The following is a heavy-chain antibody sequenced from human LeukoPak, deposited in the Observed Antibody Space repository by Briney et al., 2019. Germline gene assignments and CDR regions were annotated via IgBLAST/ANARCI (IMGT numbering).Heavy chain of an antibody. J-gene: IGHJ6*04. CDR2: ISSSSSYI. CDR1: GFTFSSYS. CDR3: ARDFVVATTQYYYYYGMDV. V-gene: IGHV3-21*01. Sequence: GGSLRLSCAASGFTFSSYSMNWVRQAPGKGLEWVSSISSSSSYIYYAGSVKGRFTISRDNAKNSLYLQMNSLRAEDTAVYYCARDFVVATTQYYYYYGMDVWGKGTTVTVSS. D-gene: IGHD5-12*01.